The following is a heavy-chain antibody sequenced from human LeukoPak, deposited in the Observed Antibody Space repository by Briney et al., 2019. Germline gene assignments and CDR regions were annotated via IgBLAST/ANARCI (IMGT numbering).Heavy chain of an antibody. CDR3: ARVSGWYLDY. Sequence: PGGSLRLSCAASGFSFSNYAMGWVRQVPGKGLEWVSSISSSSSYIYYADSVKGRFTISRDNAKNSLYLQMNSLRAEDTAVYYCARVSGWYLDYWGQGTLVTVSS. J-gene: IGHJ4*02. CDR2: ISSSSSYI. V-gene: IGHV3-21*01. CDR1: GFSFSNYA. D-gene: IGHD6-19*01.